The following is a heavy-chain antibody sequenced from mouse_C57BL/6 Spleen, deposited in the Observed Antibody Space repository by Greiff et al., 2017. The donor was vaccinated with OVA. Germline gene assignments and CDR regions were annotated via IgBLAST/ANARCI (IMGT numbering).Heavy chain of an antibody. Sequence: VQLKESGEGLVKPGGSLKLSCAASGFTFSSYAMSWVRQTPEKRLEWVAYISSGGDYIYYADTVKGRFTISRDNARNTLYLQMSSLKSEDTAMYYCTRITTVVASYWYFDVWGTGTTVTVSS. CDR2: ISSGGDYI. V-gene: IGHV5-9-1*02. CDR1: GFTFSSYA. D-gene: IGHD1-1*01. CDR3: TRITTVVASYWYFDV. J-gene: IGHJ1*03.